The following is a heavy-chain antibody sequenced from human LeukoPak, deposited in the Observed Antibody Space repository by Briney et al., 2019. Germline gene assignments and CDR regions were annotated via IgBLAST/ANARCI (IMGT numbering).Heavy chain of an antibody. J-gene: IGHJ4*02. D-gene: IGHD1-1*01. CDR3: ARDRTTAGTTGGLDY. V-gene: IGHV1-46*01. CDR2: INPSGGST. Sequence: ASVKVSCKASGYTFTSYYMHWVRQAPGQGLEWMGIINPSGGSTSYAQKFQGGVTMTRDMSTSTVYMELSSLRSEDTAVYYCARDRTTAGTTGGLDYWGQGTLVTVSS. CDR1: GYTFTSYY.